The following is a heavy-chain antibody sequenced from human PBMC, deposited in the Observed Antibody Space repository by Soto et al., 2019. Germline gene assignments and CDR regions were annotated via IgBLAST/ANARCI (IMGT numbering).Heavy chain of an antibody. CDR1: GGSISSYY. CDR3: ARCGSEYYFDY. J-gene: IGHJ4*02. CDR2: IYYSGST. Sequence: PSETLSLTCTVSGGSISSYYWSWIRQHPGKGLEWIGYIYYSGSTYYNPSLKSRLTISLDTSKNQFSLKLSSVTAADTAVYYCARCGSEYYFDYWGQGTLVTVSS. D-gene: IGHD2-21*01. V-gene: IGHV4-59*06.